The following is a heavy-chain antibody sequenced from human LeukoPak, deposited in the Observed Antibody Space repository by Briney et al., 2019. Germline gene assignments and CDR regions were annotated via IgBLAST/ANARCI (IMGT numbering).Heavy chain of an antibody. CDR1: GFTLSSYW. Sequence: GGSLRLSCAASGFTLSSYWMHWVRQAPGKGLVWVSRINSDGSSISYADSVKGRFTISRDNAKNTLDLQMNSLRAEDSAVYYCATGRGVTRIDYWGQGTLVTVSS. V-gene: IGHV3-74*01. CDR3: ATGRGVTRIDY. J-gene: IGHJ4*02. D-gene: IGHD3-3*01. CDR2: INSDGSSI.